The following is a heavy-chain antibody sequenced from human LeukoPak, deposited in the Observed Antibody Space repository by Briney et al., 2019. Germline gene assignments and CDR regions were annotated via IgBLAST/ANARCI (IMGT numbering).Heavy chain of an antibody. D-gene: IGHD3-22*01. CDR1: GFTFSSYA. Sequence: PGGSLRLSCAASGFTFSSYAMHWVRQAPGKGLEWVAVISYDGSNKYYADSVKGRFTIFRDNSKNTLYLQMNSLRAEDTAVYYCATPLDYNDNSGYRQGGDWGQGTLVTVSS. J-gene: IGHJ4*02. CDR2: ISYDGSNK. V-gene: IGHV3-30-3*01. CDR3: ATPLDYNDNSGYRQGGD.